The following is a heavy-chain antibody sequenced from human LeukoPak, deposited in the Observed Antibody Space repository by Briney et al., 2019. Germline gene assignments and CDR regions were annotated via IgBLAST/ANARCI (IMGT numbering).Heavy chain of an antibody. CDR2: ISYDGSNK. CDR1: GFTFSSYA. Sequence: GGSLRLSCAASGFTFSSYAMHWVRQAPGKGLEWVAVISYDGSNKYYADSVKGRFTISRDNSKNTLYLQMNSLRAEDTAVYYCARDRTQPAAAGPAEYFQHWGQGTLVTVSS. V-gene: IGHV3-30-3*01. J-gene: IGHJ1*01. CDR3: ARDRTQPAAAGPAEYFQH. D-gene: IGHD6-13*01.